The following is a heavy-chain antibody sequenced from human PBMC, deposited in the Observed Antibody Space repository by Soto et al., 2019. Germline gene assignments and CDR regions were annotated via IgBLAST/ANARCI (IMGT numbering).Heavy chain of an antibody. Sequence: QSRGSLRLCCAASGFTFSSYWMSWVRQAPGKGLEWVANIKQDGSEKYYVDSVKGRFTISRDNAKNSLYLQMNSLRAEDTAVYYCARAGGSCSSTSCPYYYYYYGMDAWGQGTTVTVSS. V-gene: IGHV3-7*03. D-gene: IGHD2-2*01. J-gene: IGHJ6*02. CDR2: IKQDGSEK. CDR1: GFTFSSYW. CDR3: ARAGGSCSSTSCPYYYYYYGMDA.